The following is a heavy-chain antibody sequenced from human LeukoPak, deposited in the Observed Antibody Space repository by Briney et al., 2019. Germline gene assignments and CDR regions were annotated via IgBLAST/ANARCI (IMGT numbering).Heavy chain of an antibody. V-gene: IGHV3-21*01. CDR3: ARDTSSLEDTAMVTYYFDY. D-gene: IGHD5-18*01. Sequence: GGSLRLSCAASGFTFSSYSMNWVRQAPGKGLEWVSSISSSSSCIYYADSVKGRFTISRDNAKNSLYLQMNSLRAEDTAVYYCARDTSSLEDTAMVTYYFDYWGQGTLVTVSS. CDR2: ISSSSSCI. J-gene: IGHJ4*02. CDR1: GFTFSSYS.